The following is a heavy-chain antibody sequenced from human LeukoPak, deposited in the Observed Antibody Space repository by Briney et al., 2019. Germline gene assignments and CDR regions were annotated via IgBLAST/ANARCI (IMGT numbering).Heavy chain of an antibody. CDR3: VKITSVTGGDC. CDR1: GFTFSAYA. J-gene: IGHJ4*02. V-gene: IGHV3-64D*09. CDR2: VSNNGGSS. D-gene: IGHD1-1*01. Sequence: GGSLRLSCSASGFTFSAYAMYWVRQAPGRGLEYVSGVSNNGGSSFYADSVKGRFTISRDNSKNTLYLQMSSLRAEDTAVYYCVKITSVTGGDCWGQGTRLTVSS.